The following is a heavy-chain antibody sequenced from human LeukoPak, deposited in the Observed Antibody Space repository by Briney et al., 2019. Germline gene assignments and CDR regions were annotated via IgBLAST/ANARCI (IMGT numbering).Heavy chain of an antibody. V-gene: IGHV3-23*01. CDR3: AKVVAGNIDYYFDY. J-gene: IGHJ4*02. CDR1: GFIFSDYG. D-gene: IGHD2/OR15-2a*01. Sequence: GGSLRLSCEASGFIFSDYGMGWVRQAPGKGLEWVSIISGRGDNTYYADSVKGRFTISRDNSKNTVYLQMNSLRVEHTAVYYCAKVVAGNIDYYFDYWGQGILVAVSS. CDR2: ISGRGDNT.